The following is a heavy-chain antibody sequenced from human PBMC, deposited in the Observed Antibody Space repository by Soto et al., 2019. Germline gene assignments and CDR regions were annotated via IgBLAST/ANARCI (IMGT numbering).Heavy chain of an antibody. CDR3: ARATIFGVVITPLGY. J-gene: IGHJ4*02. CDR2: INPNSGGT. D-gene: IGHD3-3*01. CDR1: GYTFTGYY. V-gene: IGHV1-2*04. Sequence: ASVKVSGKASGYTFTGYYMHWVRQAPGQGLEWMGWINPNSGGTNYAQKFQGWVTMTRDTSISTAYMELSRLRSDDTAVYYCARATIFGVVITPLGYWGQGTLVTVSS.